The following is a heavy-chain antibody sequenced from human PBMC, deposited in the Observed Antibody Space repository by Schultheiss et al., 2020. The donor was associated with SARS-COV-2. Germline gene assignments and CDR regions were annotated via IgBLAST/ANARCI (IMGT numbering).Heavy chain of an antibody. CDR1: GFTFSSYS. J-gene: IGHJ4*02. Sequence: GGSLRLSCAVSGFTFSSYSMNWVRQAPGKGLEWVSSISSSSSYIYYADSVKGRFTISRDNAKNSLYLQMNSLRAEDTAVYYCAREYSSGFHDYWGQGTLVTVSS. CDR2: ISSSSSYI. CDR3: AREYSSGFHDY. D-gene: IGHD3-22*01. V-gene: IGHV3-21*01.